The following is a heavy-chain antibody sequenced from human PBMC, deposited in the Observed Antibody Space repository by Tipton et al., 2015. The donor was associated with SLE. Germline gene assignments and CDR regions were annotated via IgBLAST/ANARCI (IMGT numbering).Heavy chain of an antibody. CDR3: ATVSNSDNGA. V-gene: IGHV3-23*01. D-gene: IGHD2-8*01. CDR1: GFTFNSYA. Sequence: SLRLSCAASGFTFNSYAIHWVRQAPGKGLEWVSSISANGGTTFYGDSVKGRFTIFRDNTKNTLYLQMNSLTTDDTAVYYCATVSNSDNGAWGQGTLVTVSS. J-gene: IGHJ4*02. CDR2: ISANGGTT.